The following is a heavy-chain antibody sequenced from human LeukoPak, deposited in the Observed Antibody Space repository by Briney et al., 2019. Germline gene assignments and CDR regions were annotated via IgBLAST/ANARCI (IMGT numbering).Heavy chain of an antibody. J-gene: IGHJ1*01. Sequence: GGSLILSCAASGFSVSSNYMSWVRQAPGKGLEWVSIIYSGGSTYYADSVKGRFTISRDNSKNTLYLQMKSLRAEDTAVYYCARTDETAPAEDFQHWGQGTLVTVSS. CDR1: GFSVSSNY. D-gene: IGHD2-21*02. CDR3: ARTDETAPAEDFQH. CDR2: IYSGGST. V-gene: IGHV3-53*01.